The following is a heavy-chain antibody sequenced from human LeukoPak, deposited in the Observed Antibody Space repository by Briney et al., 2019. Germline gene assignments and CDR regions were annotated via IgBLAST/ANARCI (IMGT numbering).Heavy chain of an antibody. CDR1: GFTVSSNS. CDR2: ISGSGGST. Sequence: GGSLRLSCTVSGFTVSSNSMSWVRQAPGKGLEWVSAISGSGGSTYYADSVKGRFTISRDNSKNTLYLQMNSLRAEDTAVYYCAKANDYVWGSYRYDYFDYWGQGTLVTVSS. V-gene: IGHV3-23*01. J-gene: IGHJ4*02. D-gene: IGHD3-16*02. CDR3: AKANDYVWGSYRYDYFDY.